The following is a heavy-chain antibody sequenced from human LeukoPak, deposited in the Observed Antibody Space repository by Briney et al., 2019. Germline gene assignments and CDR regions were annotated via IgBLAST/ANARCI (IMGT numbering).Heavy chain of an antibody. V-gene: IGHV4-34*01. CDR3: ARKRGYSYGYGY. CDR1: GGSFSGYY. D-gene: IGHD5-18*01. CDR2: INHSGST. J-gene: IGHJ4*02. Sequence: TSETLSLTCAVYGGSFSGYYWSWIRQPPGKGLEWIGEINHSGSTNHNPSLKSRVTISVDTSKNQFSLKLSSVTAADTAVYYCARKRGYSYGYGYWGQGTLVTVSS.